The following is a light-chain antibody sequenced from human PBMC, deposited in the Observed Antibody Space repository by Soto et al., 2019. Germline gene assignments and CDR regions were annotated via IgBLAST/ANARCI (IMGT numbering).Light chain of an antibody. CDR3: QSSDSSLSAL. CDR2: GNS. V-gene: IGLV1-40*01. J-gene: IGLJ2*01. CDR1: SSNIGAGYD. Sequence: QSVLTQPPSVSGAPGQRVTISCTGSSSNIGAGYDVHWYQQLPGTAPKLLIYGNSNRPSGVPDRFSGSKSGTSASLAITGRQAEDEADYYCQSSDSSLSALFGGGTKLTVL.